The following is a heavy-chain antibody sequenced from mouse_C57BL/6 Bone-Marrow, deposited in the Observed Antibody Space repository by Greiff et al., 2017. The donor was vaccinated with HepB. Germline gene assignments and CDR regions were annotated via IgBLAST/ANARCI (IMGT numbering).Heavy chain of an antibody. J-gene: IGHJ4*01. CDR3: VGTTVPDYYAMDY. CDR2: IHPNSGST. D-gene: IGHD1-1*01. Sequence: QVQLKQSGAELVKPGASVKLSCKASGYTFTSYWMHWVKQRPGQGLEWIGMIHPNSGSTNYNEKFKSKATLTVDKSSSTAYMQLSSLTSEDSAVYYCVGTTVPDYYAMDYWGQGTSVTVSS. V-gene: IGHV1-64*01. CDR1: GYTFTSYW.